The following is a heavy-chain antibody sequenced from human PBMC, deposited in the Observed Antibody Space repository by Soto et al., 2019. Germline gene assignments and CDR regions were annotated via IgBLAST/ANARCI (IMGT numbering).Heavy chain of an antibody. CDR2: ISDDGRNK. CDR3: AQDQSQRGVFDY. V-gene: IGHV3-30*18. D-gene: IGHD3-16*01. Sequence: QVQLVESGGGVVQPGRSLRLSCAASRFTFSNYDMHWVRQAPGKGLEWVAVISDDGRNKYYADSVKGRFTISRDNSKNPLYLQMNTLRGEDTAVYYWAQDQSQRGVFDYWGQGPLVTVSS. J-gene: IGHJ4*02. CDR1: RFTFSNYD.